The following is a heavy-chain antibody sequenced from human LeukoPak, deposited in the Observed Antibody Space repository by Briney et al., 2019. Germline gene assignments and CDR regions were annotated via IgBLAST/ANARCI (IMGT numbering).Heavy chain of an antibody. J-gene: IGHJ4*02. V-gene: IGHV7-4-1*02. CDR1: GYTFTSCA. Sequence: ASVKVSCKASGYTFTSCAMNWVRQAPGQGLEWMGWINTNTGNPTYAQGFAGRFVFSLDTSVSTAYLQISSLKAEDTAVYYCARQGPGYCGTTSCYGVDYWGQGTLVTVSS. CDR3: ARQGPGYCGTTSCYGVDY. D-gene: IGHD2-2*01. CDR2: INTNTGNP.